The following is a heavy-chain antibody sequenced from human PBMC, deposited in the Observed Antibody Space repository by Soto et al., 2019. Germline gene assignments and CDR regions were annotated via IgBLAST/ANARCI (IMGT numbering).Heavy chain of an antibody. CDR3: AVPAASVAGAAGTYSYYGMDV. D-gene: IGHD6-19*01. CDR2: VYYSGGS. J-gene: IGHJ6*02. CDR1: GGSVTNSSYY. Sequence: LSLTCTVSGGSVTNSSYYWGWIRQSPGKGLEWIGSVYYSGGSYSKSSVKSRVTRSVDPSKNQFSLNLSSVTAADTAVYYCAVPAASVAGAAGTYSYYGMDVWGQGTTVTVSS. V-gene: IGHV4-39*01.